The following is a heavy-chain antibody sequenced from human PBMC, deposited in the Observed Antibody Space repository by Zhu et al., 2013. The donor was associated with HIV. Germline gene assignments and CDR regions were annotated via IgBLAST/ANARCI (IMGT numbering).Heavy chain of an antibody. CDR2: IIPIFGTA. CDR3: ASPRVIVGASYYYYGMDV. Sequence: QVQLVQSGAEVKKPGSSVKVSCKASGGTFSSYAISWVRQAPGQGLEWMGGIIPIFGTANYAQKFQGRVTITADESTSTAYMELSSLRSEDTAVYYCASPRVIVGASYYYYGMDVWGQGTTVTVSS. D-gene: IGHD1-26*01. J-gene: IGHJ6*02. CDR1: GGTFSSYA. V-gene: IGHV1-69*01.